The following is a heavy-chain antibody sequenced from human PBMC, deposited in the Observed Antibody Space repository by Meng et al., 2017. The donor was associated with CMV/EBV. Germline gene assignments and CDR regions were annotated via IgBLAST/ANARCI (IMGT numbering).Heavy chain of an antibody. CDR2: IRYDGSNK. CDR3: AKERGWELLGLFDY. D-gene: IGHD1-26*01. V-gene: IGHV3-30*02. CDR1: GFTFSSYG. Sequence: GESLKISCAASGFTFSSYGMHWVRQAPGKGLGWVAFIRYDGSNKYYADSVKGRFTISRDNSKNTLYLQMNSLRAEDTAVYYCAKERGWELLGLFDYWGQGTLVTVSS. J-gene: IGHJ4*02.